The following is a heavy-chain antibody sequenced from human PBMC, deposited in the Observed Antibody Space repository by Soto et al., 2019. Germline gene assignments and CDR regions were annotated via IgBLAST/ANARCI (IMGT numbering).Heavy chain of an antibody. V-gene: IGHV3-9*01. CDR1: GFTFDDYA. J-gene: IGHJ4*02. CDR3: AKGVDYGDYAGVDY. CDR2: ISWNSGSI. Sequence: ESGGGLVQPGRSLRLSCAASGFTFDDYAMHWVRQAPGKGLEWVSGISWNSGSIGYADSVKGRFTISRDNAKNSLYLQMNSLRAEDTALYYCAKGVDYGDYAGVDYWGQGTLVTVSS. D-gene: IGHD4-17*01.